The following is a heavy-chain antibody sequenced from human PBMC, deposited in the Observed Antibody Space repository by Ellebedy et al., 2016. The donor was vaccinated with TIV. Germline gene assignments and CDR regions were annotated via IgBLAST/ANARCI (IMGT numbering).Heavy chain of an antibody. V-gene: IGHV3-21*01. J-gene: IGHJ4*02. CDR2: ISSSSSYI. CDR1: GFTFSSYS. Sequence: GESLKISCAASGFTFSSYSMNWVRQAPGKGLEWVSSISSSSSYIYYADSVKGRFTISRDNAKNSLYLQMNSLRAEDTAVYYCARDSVVVVVAAERGHTAMVSFPFDYWGQGTLVTVSS. D-gene: IGHD2-15*01. CDR3: ARDSVVVVVAAERGHTAMVSFPFDY.